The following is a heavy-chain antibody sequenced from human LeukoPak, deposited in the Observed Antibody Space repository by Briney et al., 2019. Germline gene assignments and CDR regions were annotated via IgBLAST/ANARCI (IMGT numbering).Heavy chain of an antibody. CDR3: ARGENFDY. V-gene: IGHV4-34*01. CDR2: IDHSGRT. Sequence: TSETLSLTCAVYGGSFSGYYWSWIRQPPGKGLERIGEIDHSGRTNRNSSLESRVTISVDTSKKQFSLKMDSVTAADTTVYYCARGENFDYWGQGTLVTVSS. J-gene: IGHJ4*02. D-gene: IGHD5-24*01. CDR1: GGSFSGYY.